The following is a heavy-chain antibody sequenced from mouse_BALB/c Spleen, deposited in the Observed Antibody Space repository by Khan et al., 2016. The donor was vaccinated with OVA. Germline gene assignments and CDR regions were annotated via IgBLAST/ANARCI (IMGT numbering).Heavy chain of an antibody. Sequence: QVQLKESGPGLVAPSQTLSITCTVSGFSLSNYGVHWVRQPPGQGLEWLGVIWAGGSTNHNSALMSRLSISKDDSQSHVFLNMNSLQTDDTAMYSCARAFYNGAWFAYWGQGTLVTVSA. CDR3: ARAFYNGAWFAY. CDR2: IWAGGST. CDR1: GFSLSNYG. D-gene: IGHD1-3*01. V-gene: IGHV2-9*02. J-gene: IGHJ3*01.